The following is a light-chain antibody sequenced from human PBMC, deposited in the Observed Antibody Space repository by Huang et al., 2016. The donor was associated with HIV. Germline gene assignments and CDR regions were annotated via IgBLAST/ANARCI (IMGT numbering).Light chain of an antibody. CDR3: QQCDNLPYT. Sequence: SSLSASVGDRVTITCQASQDINNYLNWYQQKPGKAPKLLIYDASNLETGVPSRFSGSGSGTDFTCTISSLQPEDIATYYCQQCDNLPYTFGPGTKLEIK. CDR2: DAS. V-gene: IGKV1-33*01. CDR1: QDINNY. J-gene: IGKJ2*01.